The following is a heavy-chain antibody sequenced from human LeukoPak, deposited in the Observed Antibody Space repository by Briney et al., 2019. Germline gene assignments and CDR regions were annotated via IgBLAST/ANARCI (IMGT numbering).Heavy chain of an antibody. V-gene: IGHV3-48*04. D-gene: IGHD1-14*01. CDR2: ILSDSGTTI. Sequence: GRSLRLPCAPSGFTFSSYTLNWVRQDPGKGLEWISSILSDSGTTIHYADSVKGRFTISRDNAKNSLYLQMNSLRVEDTAVYYCVRGTSHPVWGQGTRVTVSS. CDR1: GFTFSSYT. CDR3: VRGTSHPV. J-gene: IGHJ3*01.